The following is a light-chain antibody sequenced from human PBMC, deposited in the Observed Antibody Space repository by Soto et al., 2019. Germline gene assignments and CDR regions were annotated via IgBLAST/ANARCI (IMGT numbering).Light chain of an antibody. Sequence: EIVMTQSPATLSVSPGDRETLSCRASQSVSSNLAWYQQKPGQPPRLLIYGASTRATGIPARFSGSGSVTEFTLTISSLQSEDFAIYYCQQYDYWPVTFGQGTKV. CDR3: QQYDYWPVT. CDR1: QSVSSN. CDR2: GAS. J-gene: IGKJ1*01. V-gene: IGKV3-15*01.